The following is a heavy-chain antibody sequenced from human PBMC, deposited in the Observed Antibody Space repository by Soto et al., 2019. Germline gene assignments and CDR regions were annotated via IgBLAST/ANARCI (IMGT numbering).Heavy chain of an antibody. Sequence: EVQLVESGGGLVQPGGSLRLSCAASGFTLSSYMMNWVRQAPGQGLEWIAYISNSGSSIDYADSVKGRFTISTDNAKKSLYLQMDSLRAEDTGVYYCATGGIYYEAWGQGTLVTVSS. CDR2: ISNSGSSI. CDR1: GFTLSSYM. CDR3: ATGGIYYEA. J-gene: IGHJ5*02. D-gene: IGHD1-26*01. V-gene: IGHV3-48*03.